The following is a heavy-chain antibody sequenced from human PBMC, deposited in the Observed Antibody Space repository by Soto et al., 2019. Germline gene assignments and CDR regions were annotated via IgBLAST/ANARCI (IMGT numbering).Heavy chain of an antibody. D-gene: IGHD3-10*01. V-gene: IGHV1-69*02. Sequence: QVQLVQSGAEVKRPGSSVKVSCKASGDTFTFYSINWVRQAPGLGLELMGRINPILSMSNYAQRFQGRVTMTADKSTSTAYMELSSLRSEDTAIYYCASSYGSGYRAFDYWGQGALVTVSS. J-gene: IGHJ4*02. CDR2: INPILSMS. CDR1: GDTFTFYS. CDR3: ASSYGSGYRAFDY.